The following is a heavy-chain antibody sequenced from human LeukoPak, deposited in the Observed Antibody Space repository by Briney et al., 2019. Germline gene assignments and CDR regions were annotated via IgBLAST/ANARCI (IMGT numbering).Heavy chain of an antibody. CDR3: AKVHDILTGYSGSYCYYYGMDV. J-gene: IGHJ6*02. CDR1: GFTFSSYA. Sequence: GGSLRLSCAASGFTFSSYAMSWVRQAPGKGLEWVSGISGSGGTTHYADSVKGRFTISRDNSKNTLYVQMNSLRAEDTAVYYCAKVHDILTGYSGSYCYYYGMDVWGQGTTVTVSS. CDR2: ISGSGGTT. D-gene: IGHD3-9*01. V-gene: IGHV3-23*01.